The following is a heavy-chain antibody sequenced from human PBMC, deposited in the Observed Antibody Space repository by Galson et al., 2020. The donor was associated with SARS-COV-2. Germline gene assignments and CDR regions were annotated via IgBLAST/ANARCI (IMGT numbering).Heavy chain of an antibody. CDR2: ISYDGSNK. J-gene: IGHJ6*02. CDR1: GFTFSSYA. Sequence: GESLKISCAASGFTFSSYAMHWVRQAPGKGLEWVAVISYDGSNKYYADSVKGRFTISRDNSKNTLYLQMNSLRAEDTAVYYCARDSGKWLSSIRYYYYYYGMDVWGQGTTVTVSS. D-gene: IGHD3-22*01. V-gene: IGHV3-30-3*01. CDR3: ARDSGKWLSSIRYYYYYYGMDV.